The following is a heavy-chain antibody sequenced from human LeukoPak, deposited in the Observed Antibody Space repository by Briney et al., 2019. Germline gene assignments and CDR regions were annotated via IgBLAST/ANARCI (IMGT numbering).Heavy chain of an antibody. CDR3: ARDINYYYGMDV. J-gene: IGHJ6*02. D-gene: IGHD1-14*01. CDR2: ISYDGSNN. V-gene: IGHV3-30*03. CDR1: GFTFSSYG. Sequence: GGSLRLSCEAFGFTFSSYGMHWVRQAPGKGLEWVAVISYDGSNNYYADSVKGRFTISRDNSKNTLYLQMNSLRAEDTAVYYCARDINYYYGMDVWGQGTLVTVSS.